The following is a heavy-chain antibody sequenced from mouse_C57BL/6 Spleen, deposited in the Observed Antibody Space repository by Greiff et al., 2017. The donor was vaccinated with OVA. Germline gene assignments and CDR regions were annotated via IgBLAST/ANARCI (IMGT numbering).Heavy chain of an antibody. V-gene: IGHV1-61*01. CDR1: GYTFTSYW. D-gene: IGHD2-13*01. J-gene: IGHJ2*01. CDR2: IYPSDSET. Sequence: VQLQQPGAELVRPGSSVKLSCKASGYTFTSYWMDWVKQRPGQGLEWIGNIYPSDSETHYNQKFKDKATLTVDKSSSTAYMQLSSLTSEDSAVYYCARSVDNGDDYWGQGTTLTVSS. CDR3: ARSVDNGDDY.